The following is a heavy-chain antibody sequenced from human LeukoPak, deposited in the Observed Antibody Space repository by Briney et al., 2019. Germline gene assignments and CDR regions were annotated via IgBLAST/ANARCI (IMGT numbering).Heavy chain of an antibody. CDR1: GGTFSSYA. CDR3: ARTKEAARPRPYFDY. D-gene: IGHD6-6*01. V-gene: IGHV1-69*13. CDR2: IIPIFGTA. Sequence: ASVKVSCKASGGTFSSYAISWVRRAPGQGLEWMGGIIPIFGTANYAQKFQGRVTITADESTSTAYMELSSLRSEDTAVYYCARTKEAARPRPYFDYWGQGTLVTVSS. J-gene: IGHJ4*02.